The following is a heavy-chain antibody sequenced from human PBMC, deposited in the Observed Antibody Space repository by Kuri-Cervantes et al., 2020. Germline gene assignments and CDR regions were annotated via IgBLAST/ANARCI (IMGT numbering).Heavy chain of an antibody. CDR3: VVSSGYYPNAFDI. CDR2: IYTSGST. J-gene: IGHJ3*02. Sequence: SETLSLTCTVSGGSISSYYWSWIRQRPGKGLEWIGRIYTSGSTNYNPSLKSRVTISVDTSKNQFPLKLSSVTAADTAVYYCVVSSGYYPNAFDIWGQGTMVTVSS. D-gene: IGHD3-22*01. V-gene: IGHV4-4*08. CDR1: GGSISSYY.